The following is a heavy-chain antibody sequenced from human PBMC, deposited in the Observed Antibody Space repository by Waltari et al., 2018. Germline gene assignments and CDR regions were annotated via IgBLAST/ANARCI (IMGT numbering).Heavy chain of an antibody. Sequence: QVQLQESGPGLVKPSETLSLTCTVSGGSISSSYWSWIRQPPGKGLEWIGYIYYSGSTNYNPSLKSRVTISVDTAKNQFSLKLSSVTAADTAVYYCARVRGYSSGWYFRGAFDIWGQGTMVTVSS. CDR2: IYYSGST. D-gene: IGHD6-19*01. CDR1: GGSISSSY. V-gene: IGHV4-59*01. CDR3: ARVRGYSSGWYFRGAFDI. J-gene: IGHJ3*02.